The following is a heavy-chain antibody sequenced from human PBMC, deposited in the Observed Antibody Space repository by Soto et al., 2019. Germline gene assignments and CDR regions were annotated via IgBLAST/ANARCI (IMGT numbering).Heavy chain of an antibody. CDR1: GGAISDARFY. D-gene: IGHD1-26*01. J-gene: IGHJ5*02. V-gene: IGHV4-39*01. Sequence: QLQLQESGPGLVKPSETLSLTCSLSGGAISDARFYWGWIRQAPGRGLEWIGSIYYTGTTFFNPSLKSGVTIPVDPSENQFSLKLYSVTAADTALYFCARQKWEQPKWFDPWGQGTLVIVSP. CDR2: IYYTGTT. CDR3: ARQKWEQPKWFDP.